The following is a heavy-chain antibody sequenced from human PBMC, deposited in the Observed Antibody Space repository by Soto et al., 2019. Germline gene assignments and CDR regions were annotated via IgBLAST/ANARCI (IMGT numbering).Heavy chain of an antibody. Sequence: QITLKESGPTLVRPTQTLTLTCTFSGFSLSTSGAGVGWIRQPPGKALEWLALIYWDDDKRYSPSLKSRLTITKDTSKNQGVLIMTNMDPVDTATDYCAHRATVAVAGGALDIWGQGTMVTVSS. D-gene: IGHD6-19*01. J-gene: IGHJ3*02. CDR2: IYWDDDK. V-gene: IGHV2-5*02. CDR1: GFSLSTSGAG. CDR3: AHRATVAVAGGALDI.